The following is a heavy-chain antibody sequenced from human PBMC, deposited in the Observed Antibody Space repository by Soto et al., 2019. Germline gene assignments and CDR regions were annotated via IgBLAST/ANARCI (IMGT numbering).Heavy chain of an antibody. CDR1: GFTFSSYG. Sequence: GGSLSLSCAASGFTFSSYGMHWVRQAPGKGLEWVAVIWYDGSNKYYADSVKGRFTISRDNSKNTLYLQMNSLRAEDTAVYYCARESYSSGWPSFQHWGQGTLVTVSS. J-gene: IGHJ1*01. D-gene: IGHD6-19*01. V-gene: IGHV3-33*01. CDR3: ARESYSSGWPSFQH. CDR2: IWYDGSNK.